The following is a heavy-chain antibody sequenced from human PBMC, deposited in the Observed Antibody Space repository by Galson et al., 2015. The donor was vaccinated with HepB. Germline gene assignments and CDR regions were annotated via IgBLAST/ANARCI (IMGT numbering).Heavy chain of an antibody. CDR3: ARDHSGYGYNWFDP. CDR2: INPNSGGT. CDR1: GYTFTSYY. J-gene: IGHJ5*02. Sequence: SVKVSCKASGYTFTSYYMHWVRQAPGQGLEWMGWINPNSGGTNYAQKFQGRVTMTRDTSISTAYMELSRLRSDDTAVYYCARDHSGYGYNWFDPWGQGTLVCVSS. V-gene: IGHV1-2*02. D-gene: IGHD5-12*01.